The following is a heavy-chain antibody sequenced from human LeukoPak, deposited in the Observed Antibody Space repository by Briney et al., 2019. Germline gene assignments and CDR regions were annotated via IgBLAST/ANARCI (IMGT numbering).Heavy chain of an antibody. Sequence: ASVKVSCKASGYTFISYYVHWVRQAPGQGLEWMGIINPSGGYTGYAQKFQGRVTMTRDTSTSTVYMELSSLRSEDTAVYYCARDLGSDILTGYKKYYFDYWGQGTLVTVSS. J-gene: IGHJ4*02. D-gene: IGHD3-9*01. CDR2: INPSGGYT. CDR3: ARDLGSDILTGYKKYYFDY. V-gene: IGHV1-46*01. CDR1: GYTFISYY.